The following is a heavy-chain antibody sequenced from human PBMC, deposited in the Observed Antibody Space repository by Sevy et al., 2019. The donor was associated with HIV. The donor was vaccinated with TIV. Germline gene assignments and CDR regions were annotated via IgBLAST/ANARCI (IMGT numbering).Heavy chain of an antibody. CDR2: ISTTGSAI. CDR3: VGRRYSYSFSWSYHFDF. CDR1: GFTFSDYY. D-gene: IGHD5-18*01. J-gene: IGHJ4*02. Sequence: GGSLRLSCAASGFTFSDYYMNWIRQAPGKGLEWISYISTTGSAINYADSVKGRFVISRDNSKNSLYLQMNSLRAEDTAVYFCVGRRYSYSFSWSYHFDFWGQGTVVTVSS. V-gene: IGHV3-11*01.